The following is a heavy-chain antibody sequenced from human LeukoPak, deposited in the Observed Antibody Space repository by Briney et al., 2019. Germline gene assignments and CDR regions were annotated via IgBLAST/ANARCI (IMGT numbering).Heavy chain of an antibody. CDR1: GGFISRYY. D-gene: IGHD7-27*01. Sequence: SETLTLTCTVSGGFISRYYWRWIRQPPGEGLEWIGYIYYSGSTNYNPSLKSRVTISVDTSKNQFSLKLSSVTAADTAVYYCASSEGNLGTLDVWGKGTTVTVSS. V-gene: IGHV4-59*13. CDR3: ASSEGNLGTLDV. CDR2: IYYSGST. J-gene: IGHJ6*04.